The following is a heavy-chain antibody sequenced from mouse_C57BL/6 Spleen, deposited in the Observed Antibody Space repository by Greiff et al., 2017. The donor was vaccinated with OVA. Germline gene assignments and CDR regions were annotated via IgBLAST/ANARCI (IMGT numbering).Heavy chain of an antibody. CDR2: IYPGSGST. CDR3: AREGYYYGSGYYMDY. V-gene: IGHV1-55*01. CDR1: GYTFTSYW. D-gene: IGHD1-1*01. J-gene: IGHJ2*01. Sequence: QVQLQQPGAELVKPGASVKMSCKASGYTFTSYWITWVKQRPGQGLEWIGDIYPGSGSTNYNEKFKGKATLTVYKSSSTAYMQLSSLTSEDSAVYYGAREGYYYGSGYYMDYWGQGTTLTVSS.